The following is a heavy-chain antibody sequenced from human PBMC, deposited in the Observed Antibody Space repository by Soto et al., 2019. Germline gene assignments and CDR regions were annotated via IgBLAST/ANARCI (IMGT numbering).Heavy chain of an antibody. V-gene: IGHV1-69*06. CDR3: ARADTAMVKNAFDI. CDR1: GVTFSSYA. J-gene: IGHJ3*02. CDR2: IIPIFGTA. D-gene: IGHD5-18*01. Sequence: SVKVSGKASGVTFSSYAISWVRQAPGQGLEWMGGIIPIFGTANYAQKFQGRVTITADKSTSTAYMELSSLRSEDTAVYYCARADTAMVKNAFDIWGQGTMVTVSS.